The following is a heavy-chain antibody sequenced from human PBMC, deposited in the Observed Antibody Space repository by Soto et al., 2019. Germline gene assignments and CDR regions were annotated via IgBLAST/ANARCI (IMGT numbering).Heavy chain of an antibody. Sequence: SETLSLTCVVYGGSLTGYYWSWIRQPPGRGLECIGEINPTGSPKYNPSLMSRVTISVDTSKNQFSMKLSSVTAADTAVFYCARSREQWLVDAFDIWGQGTMVTVS. CDR3: ARSREQWLVDAFDI. V-gene: IGHV4-34*01. CDR1: GGSLTGYY. J-gene: IGHJ3*02. CDR2: INPTGSP. D-gene: IGHD6-19*01.